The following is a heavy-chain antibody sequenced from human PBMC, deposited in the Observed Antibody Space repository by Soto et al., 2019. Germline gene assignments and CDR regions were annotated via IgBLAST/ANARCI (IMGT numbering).Heavy chain of an antibody. CDR2: IYFRGNT. D-gene: IGHD3-9*01. J-gene: IGHJ4*02. Sequence: SETLSLTCSVSGDSINSDKYYWGRIRQPPGKGLEWIGSIYFRGNTYYNPSLQTRVTISLDKSKSQFSLKLISVTAADSAVYFCARLEGLATISYYFDFWGQGALVTVSS. CDR3: ARLEGLATISYYFDF. CDR1: GDSINSDKYY. V-gene: IGHV4-39*01.